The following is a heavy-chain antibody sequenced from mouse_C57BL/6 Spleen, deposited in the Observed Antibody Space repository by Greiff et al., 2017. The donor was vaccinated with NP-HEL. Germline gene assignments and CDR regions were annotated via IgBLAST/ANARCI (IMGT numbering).Heavy chain of an antibody. V-gene: IGHV5-17*01. Sequence: EVKLVESGGGLVKPGGSLKLSCAASGFTFSDYGMHWVRQAPEKGLEWVAYLSSGSSTIYYADTVKGRFTISRDNAKNTLFLQMTSLRSEDTAMYYCARPHYYGSSFAWFAYWGQGTLVTVSA. CDR3: ARPHYYGSSFAWFAY. CDR2: LSSGSSTI. CDR1: GFTFSDYG. D-gene: IGHD1-1*01. J-gene: IGHJ3*01.